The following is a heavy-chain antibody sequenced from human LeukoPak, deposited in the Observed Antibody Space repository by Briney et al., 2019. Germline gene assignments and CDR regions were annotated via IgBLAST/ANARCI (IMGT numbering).Heavy chain of an antibody. Sequence: SETLSLTCTVSGYSISSGYYWGWIRQPPGKGLKWIGSIYHSGSTYYNPSLKSRVTISVDTSKNQFSLKLSSVTAADTAVYYCARAGAVVDNWFDPWGQGTLVTVSS. CDR1: GYSISSGYY. CDR2: IYHSGST. D-gene: IGHD2-15*01. V-gene: IGHV4-38-2*02. J-gene: IGHJ5*02. CDR3: ARAGAVVDNWFDP.